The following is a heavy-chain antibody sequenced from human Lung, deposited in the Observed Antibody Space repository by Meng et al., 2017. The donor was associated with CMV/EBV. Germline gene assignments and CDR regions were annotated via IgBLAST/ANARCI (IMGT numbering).Heavy chain of an antibody. D-gene: IGHD1-14*01. CDR3: ATQAPPGITDKDYFYYGMDV. J-gene: IGHJ6*02. CDR2: IYTGGSA. CDR1: GFIVSSKY. V-gene: IGHV3-53*01. Sequence: SCAVSGFIVSSKYMTWVRQTPGKGLEWVSIIYTGGSASYADSVKGRFTISRDNSKNTLYLQMNSLRAEDTAVYYCATQAPPGITDKDYFYYGMDVVXQGNXVTVSS.